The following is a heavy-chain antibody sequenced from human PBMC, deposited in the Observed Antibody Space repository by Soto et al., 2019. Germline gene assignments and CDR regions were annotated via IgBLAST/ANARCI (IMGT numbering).Heavy chain of an antibody. J-gene: IGHJ4*02. CDR1: GFTFSNYW. CDR3: VTGGRCEGHVCHVDD. D-gene: IGHD3-16*01. CDR2: INIDESTT. Sequence: EVQLVESGGGLVQPGGSLRLSCAASGFTFSNYWMHWVRQAPGKGLVWVSRINIDESTTTYADSVQGQFTISIDNAKKTLYQQLNSLRGEDTAVYSCVTGGRCEGHVCHVDDGSQGSLVTVYS. V-gene: IGHV3-74*03.